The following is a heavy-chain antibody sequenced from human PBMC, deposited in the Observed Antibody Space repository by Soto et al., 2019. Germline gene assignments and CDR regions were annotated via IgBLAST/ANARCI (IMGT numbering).Heavy chain of an antibody. J-gene: IGHJ5*02. CDR1: VYTVTSYG. D-gene: IGHD3-10*01. CDR2: VSSDSGGT. Sequence: ASLKVSCKASVYTVTSYGISWVRQAPGQGREWMGWVSSDSGGTNYAQNGQGRGTMTRDTSISTAYMELSRLRSDDTAVYYCARAGLWFGDPRGGNWFDPWGQGTLVTVSS. CDR3: ARAGLWFGDPRGGNWFDP. V-gene: IGHV1-18*01.